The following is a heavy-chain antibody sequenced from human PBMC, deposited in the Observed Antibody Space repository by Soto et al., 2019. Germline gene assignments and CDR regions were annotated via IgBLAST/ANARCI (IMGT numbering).Heavy chain of an antibody. V-gene: IGHV4-4*07. CDR2: IYTSGST. Sequence: SETLALTCSVSGTSVSNYYWSWIRQPAGKGLEHIGRIYTSGSTSYNPSLKSRVTMSMDTSQTQIYLNLTSVTAADTAVYYCARGGIQLSYAFDYWGPGILVTVSS. CDR3: ARGGIQLSYAFDY. CDR1: GTSVSNYY. D-gene: IGHD5-18*01. J-gene: IGHJ4*02.